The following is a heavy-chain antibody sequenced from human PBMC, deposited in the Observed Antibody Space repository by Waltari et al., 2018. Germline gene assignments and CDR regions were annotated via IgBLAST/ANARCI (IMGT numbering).Heavy chain of an antibody. D-gene: IGHD3-22*01. Sequence: EVQLVQSGAEVKKPGESLKISCKGSGYSFTSYWIGWVRQMHGKGLEWMGIIYPGDCDTSYSPSFQGQVTISADTPISTAYLQWSSLKASDTAMYYCARTSSRYEPFDYWGQGTLVTVSS. CDR1: GYSFTSYW. J-gene: IGHJ4*02. CDR2: IYPGDCDT. V-gene: IGHV5-51*04. CDR3: ARTSSRYEPFDY.